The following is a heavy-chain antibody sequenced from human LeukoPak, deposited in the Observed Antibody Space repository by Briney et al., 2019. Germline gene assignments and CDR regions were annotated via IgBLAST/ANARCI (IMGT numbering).Heavy chain of an antibody. D-gene: IGHD1-26*01. CDR1: GFTFSSYA. CDR3: ASGGQTELYGMDV. Sequence: GGSLRLSCAASGFTFSSYAMHWVRQAPGKGLEWVAVISYDGSNKYYADSVKGRFTISRDNSKNTLYLQMNSMRAEDTAVYYCASGGQTELYGMDVWGQGTTVTVSS. J-gene: IGHJ6*02. CDR2: ISYDGSNK. V-gene: IGHV3-30-3*01.